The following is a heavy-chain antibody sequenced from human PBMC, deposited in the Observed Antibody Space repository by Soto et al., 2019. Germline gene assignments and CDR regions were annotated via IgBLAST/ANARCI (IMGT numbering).Heavy chain of an antibody. J-gene: IGHJ4*02. V-gene: IGHV3-30*18. CDR3: AKDQDGGIDY. CDR2: ISYDGSNK. Sequence: GGSLRLSCAASGFTFSSYGMHWVRQAPGKGLEWVAVISYDGSNKYYADSVKGRFTISRDNSKNTLYLQMNSLRAEDTAVYYCAKDQDGGIDYWGQGTLVTVSS. CDR1: GFTFSSYG. D-gene: IGHD1-26*01.